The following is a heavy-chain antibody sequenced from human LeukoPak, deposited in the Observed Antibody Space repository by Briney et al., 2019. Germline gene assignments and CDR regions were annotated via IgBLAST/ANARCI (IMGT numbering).Heavy chain of an antibody. CDR3: ARARRYYYDSSGYSFFDY. CDR1: GGSISSYY. CDR2: IYYSGST. Sequence: PSETLSLTCTVSGGSISSYYWSWIRQPPGKGLEWIGYIYYSGSTNYNPSLKSRVTISVDTSKNQFSLKLSSVTAADTAVYYCARARRYYYDSSGYSFFDYWGQGTLVTVSS. D-gene: IGHD3-22*01. V-gene: IGHV4-59*12. J-gene: IGHJ4*02.